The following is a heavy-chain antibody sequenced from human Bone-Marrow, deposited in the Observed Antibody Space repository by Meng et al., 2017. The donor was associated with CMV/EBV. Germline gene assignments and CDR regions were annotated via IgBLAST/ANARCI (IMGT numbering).Heavy chain of an antibody. D-gene: IGHD3-3*01. J-gene: IGHJ5*02. CDR2: IIPIFGTA. Sequence: KASGGTFSSYAISWVRQDPGQGLEWMGGIIPIFGTANYAQKFQGRVTITTDESTSTAYMELSSLRSEDTAVYYCASTIFGVVHNWFDPWGQGTLVTVSS. CDR3: ASTIFGVVHNWFDP. V-gene: IGHV1-69*05. CDR1: GGTFSSYA.